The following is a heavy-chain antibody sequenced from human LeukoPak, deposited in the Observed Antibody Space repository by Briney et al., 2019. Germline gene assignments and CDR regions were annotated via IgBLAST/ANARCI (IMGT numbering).Heavy chain of an antibody. J-gene: IGHJ3*02. CDR1: GFTFSSYE. D-gene: IGHD3-9*01. Sequence: PGGSLRLSCAASGFTFSSYEMNWVRQAPGKGLEWVSYISSSGSTIYYADSVKGRFTISRDNAKNSLYLQMNSLRAEDTAVYYGARETPLYYDILTGYDAFDIWGQGTMVTVSS. CDR3: ARETPLYYDILTGYDAFDI. V-gene: IGHV3-48*03. CDR2: ISSSGSTI.